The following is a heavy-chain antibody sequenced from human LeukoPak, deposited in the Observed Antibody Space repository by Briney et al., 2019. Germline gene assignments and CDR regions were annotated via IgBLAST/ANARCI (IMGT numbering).Heavy chain of an antibody. V-gene: IGHV3-23*01. CDR1: GFTFSSYA. CDR3: AKTYGDYGYYYYGMDV. CDR2: IRGSGGST. D-gene: IGHD4-17*01. J-gene: IGHJ6*02. Sequence: LSGGSLRLSCAASGFTFSSYAMSWVRQAPGKGLEWVSAIRGSGGSTYYADSVKGRFTISRDNSKNTLYLQMNSLRAEDTAVYHCAKTYGDYGYYYYGMDVWGQGTTVTVSS.